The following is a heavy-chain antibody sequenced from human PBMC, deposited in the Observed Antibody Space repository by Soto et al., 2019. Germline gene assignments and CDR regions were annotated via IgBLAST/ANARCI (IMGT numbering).Heavy chain of an antibody. Sequence: PGESLKISCKSSGYRFSTYWIGWVRQMPGKGLEWMGIIYPGDSDTRYSPSFQGQVTMTTDTSTSTAYMELTSLRSDDTAMYYCARDRSSSDYWGQGTLVTVSS. D-gene: IGHD3-10*01. CDR3: ARDRSSSDY. CDR1: GYRFSTYW. J-gene: IGHJ4*02. V-gene: IGHV5-51*01. CDR2: IYPGDSDT.